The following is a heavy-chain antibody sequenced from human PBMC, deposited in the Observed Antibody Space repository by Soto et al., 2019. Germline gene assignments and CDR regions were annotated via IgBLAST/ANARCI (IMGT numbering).Heavy chain of an antibody. CDR3: ARTHYDDSRGYLDY. V-gene: IGHV3-33*01. D-gene: IGHD3-22*01. CDR1: GFTFSSYG. CDR2: IWYDGSNK. Sequence: PGGSLRLSCAASGFTFSSYGMHWVRQAPGKGLEWVAVIWYDGSNKYYADSVKGRFTISRDNSKNTLYLQMNSLRAEDTAVYYCARTHYDDSRGYLDYWGQGTPVIVSS. J-gene: IGHJ4*02.